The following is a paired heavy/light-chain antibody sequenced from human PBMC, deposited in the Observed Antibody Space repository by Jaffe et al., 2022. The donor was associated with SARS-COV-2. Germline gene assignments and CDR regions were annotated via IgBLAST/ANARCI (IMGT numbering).Light chain of an antibody. J-gene: IGLJ2*01. Sequence: SYELTQPPSVSVSPGQTARITCSGDALPKQYAYWYQQKPGQAPVLVIYKDSERPSGIPERFSGSSSGTTVTLTISGVQAEDEADYYCQSADSSGTYLVFGGGTKLTVL. CDR3: QSADSSGTYLV. V-gene: IGLV3-25*03. CDR1: ALPKQY. CDR2: KDS.
Heavy chain of an antibody. J-gene: IGHJ4*02. CDR1: GFTFSSYA. Sequence: QVQLVESGGGVVQPGRSLRLSCAASGFTFSSYAMHWVRQAPGKGLEWVAVISYDGSNKYYADSVKGRFTISRDNSKNTLYLQMNSLRAEDTAVYYCARALSFIVVVTAISTGLDYWGQGTLVTVSS. V-gene: IGHV3-30-3*01. CDR3: ARALSFIVVVTAISTGLDY. D-gene: IGHD2-21*02. CDR2: ISYDGSNK.